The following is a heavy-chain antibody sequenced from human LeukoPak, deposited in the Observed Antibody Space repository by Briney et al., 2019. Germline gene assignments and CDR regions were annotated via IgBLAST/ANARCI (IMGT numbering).Heavy chain of an antibody. D-gene: IGHD3-16*01. CDR2: INSDGSST. V-gene: IGHV3-74*01. J-gene: IGHJ6*03. CDR3: ATDHWDYYYMDV. CDR1: TFTFSNSW. Sequence: PGGSLRLSCAASTFTFSNSWMHWVRQAPGKGLVWVSRINSDGSSTTYADFVKGRFTISRDNAKNTLYLQMNGLRAEDTAVYYCATDHWDYYYMDVWGKGTTVTVSS.